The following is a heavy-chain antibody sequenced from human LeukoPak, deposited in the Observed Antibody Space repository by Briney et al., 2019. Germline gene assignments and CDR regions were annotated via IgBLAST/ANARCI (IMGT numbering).Heavy chain of an antibody. J-gene: IGHJ5*02. Sequence: GGSLRLSCAGSGFHFSGSAMSWVRQAPGKGPELGSGITYDGINTYYAASVKGRFTISRDNSKRAVYLEMTSLRADDTGVYYCAKDGAQYSSGPECDPRGQGTLVSVSP. CDR2: ITYDGINT. V-gene: IGHV3-23*01. CDR3: AKDGAQYSSGPECDP. D-gene: IGHD6-19*01. CDR1: GFHFSGSA.